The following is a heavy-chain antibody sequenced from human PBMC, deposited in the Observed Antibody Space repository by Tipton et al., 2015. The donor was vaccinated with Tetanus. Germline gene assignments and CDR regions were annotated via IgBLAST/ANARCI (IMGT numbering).Heavy chain of an antibody. V-gene: IGHV4-34*01. CDR3: ARDQKSATLSHFFYGLDV. J-gene: IGHJ6*02. CDR1: GGSLSGYY. D-gene: IGHD2-15*01. CDR2: INHSGTT. Sequence: TLSLTCVVYGGSLSGYYWTWIRQPPGKGLEWIGEINHSGTTNYNPSLKSRVTISVDTSRKQFSLRLSSVTAADTAVYYCARDQKSATLSHFFYGLDVWGQGTTVTVSS.